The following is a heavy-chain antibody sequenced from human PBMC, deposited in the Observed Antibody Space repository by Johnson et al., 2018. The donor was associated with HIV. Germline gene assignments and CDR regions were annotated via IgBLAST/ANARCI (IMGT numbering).Heavy chain of an antibody. J-gene: IGHJ3*02. D-gene: IGHD3-16*02. CDR2: TSNDGSNK. CDR3: ARELTFAGVIEPKGGSAAFDI. CDR1: GFTFSSYG. Sequence: QMLLVESGGGVVQPGGSLRLSCAASGFTFSSYGMHWVRQAPGKGLEWVAVTSNDGSNKYYADSVKGRFTIYRDNFKNTLYLQINSLRAEDTALYYCARELTFAGVIEPKGGSAAFDIWGQGTMFTLSS. V-gene: IGHV3-30*19.